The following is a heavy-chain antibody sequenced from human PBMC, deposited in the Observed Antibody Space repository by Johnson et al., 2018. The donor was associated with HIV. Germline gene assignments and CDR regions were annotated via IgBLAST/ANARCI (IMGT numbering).Heavy chain of an antibody. D-gene: IGHD6-19*01. CDR2: ISGSGGST. Sequence: VHLVESGGGLVQPGGSLRLSCAASGFTVTSNYMSWVRQAPGKGLEWVSVISGSGGSTYYADSVKGRFTISRDNSKNTRYLQMNSLRAEDTAVYYCARPSSGWYFDAFDIWGQGTMVTVSS. J-gene: IGHJ3*02. CDR1: GFTVTSNY. CDR3: ARPSSGWYFDAFDI. V-gene: IGHV3-23*04.